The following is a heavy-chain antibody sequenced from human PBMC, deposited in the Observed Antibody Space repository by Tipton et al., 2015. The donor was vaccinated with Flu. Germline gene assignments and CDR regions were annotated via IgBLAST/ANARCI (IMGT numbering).Heavy chain of an antibody. CDR1: GGSLSGYY. D-gene: IGHD5-12*01. V-gene: IGHV4-4*07. Sequence: LRLSCTVSGGSLSGYYWSWIRQPAGKGLEWIGRIYTGGSSYYNPSLKSRVTMSVDTSKNQFSLKLDSMTAADTAGYFCARDGYSGYDFGYYFDSWGQGTLVTVST. J-gene: IGHJ4*02. CDR2: IYTGGSS. CDR3: ARDGYSGYDFGYYFDS.